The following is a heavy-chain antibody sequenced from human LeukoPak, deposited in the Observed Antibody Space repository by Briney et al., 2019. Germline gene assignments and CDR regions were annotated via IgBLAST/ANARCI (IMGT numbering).Heavy chain of an antibody. Sequence: GGSLRLSCSASGFTFSSYAMHWVRQAPGKGLEYVSAISSGRGSTYYADSVKGRFTISRDSSKNTLYLQMSSLRAEDTGVYYCVKSSGWFDRWGQGTLVTVSS. V-gene: IGHV3-64D*09. CDR2: ISSGRGST. D-gene: IGHD3-10*01. J-gene: IGHJ5*02. CDR3: VKSSGWFDR. CDR1: GFTFSSYA.